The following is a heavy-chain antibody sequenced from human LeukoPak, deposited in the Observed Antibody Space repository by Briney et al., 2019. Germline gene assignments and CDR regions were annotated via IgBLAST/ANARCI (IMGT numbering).Heavy chain of an antibody. J-gene: IGHJ4*02. Sequence: GGSLRPSCAASGFTFDDYGMSWVRQAPGKGLEWVSGINWNGGSTGYADSVKGRFTISRDNAKNSLYLQMNSLRAEDTALYYCARVAARYSSSWNDYWGQGTLVTVSS. CDR3: ARVAARYSSSWNDY. CDR1: GFTFDDYG. D-gene: IGHD6-13*01. V-gene: IGHV3-20*04. CDR2: INWNGGST.